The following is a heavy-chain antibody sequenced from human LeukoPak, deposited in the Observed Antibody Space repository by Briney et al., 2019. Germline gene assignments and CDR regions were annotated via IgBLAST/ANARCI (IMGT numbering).Heavy chain of an antibody. V-gene: IGHV3-11*01. CDR3: ATEIGVSAASFDV. J-gene: IGHJ3*01. CDR2: IGSSGST. D-gene: IGHD6-13*01. CDR1: GFTFSDFY. Sequence: GGSLRLSFAASGFTFSDFYMSWIRQAPGKGLECVAFIGSSGSTKYADSVQGRFTISRDNTKNSLYLQMHSLRADDSALYYCATEIGVSAASFDVWGQGTMVTVSS.